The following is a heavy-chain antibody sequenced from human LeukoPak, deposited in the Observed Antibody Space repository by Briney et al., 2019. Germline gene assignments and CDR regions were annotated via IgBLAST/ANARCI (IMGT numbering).Heavy chain of an antibody. CDR2: INPSGGST. CDR3: ARDVLDSTGHGYYYMDV. J-gene: IGHJ6*03. CDR1: GYTFTSYY. V-gene: IGHV1-46*01. D-gene: IGHD6-25*01. Sequence: ASVKVSCKASGYTFTSYYMHWVRQAPGQGLEWMGIINPSGGSTSYAQKFQGRVTMTRDTSTSTVYMELSSLRSEDTAVYYCARDVLDSTGHGYYYMDVWGKGTTVTVSS.